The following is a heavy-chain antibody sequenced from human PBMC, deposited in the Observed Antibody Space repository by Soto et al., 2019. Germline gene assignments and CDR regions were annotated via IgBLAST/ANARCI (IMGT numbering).Heavy chain of an antibody. V-gene: IGHV3-30-3*01. CDR3: ARDGGSY. J-gene: IGHJ3*01. CDR2: ISYDGDNK. D-gene: IGHD3-10*01. Sequence: QVQLVESGGGVVQPGRSLRLSCAASGFTFSSYAMHWVRQAPGKGLEWVAVISYDGDNKYYADSAKGRFTISRDNSKNTLFLLMNSLRAEDTAVYHCARDGGSYWGQGTMVTVSS. CDR1: GFTFSSYA.